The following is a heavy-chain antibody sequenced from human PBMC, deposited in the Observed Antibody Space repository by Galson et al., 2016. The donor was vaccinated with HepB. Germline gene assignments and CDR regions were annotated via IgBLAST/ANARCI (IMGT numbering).Heavy chain of an antibody. CDR2: IYYSGRT. V-gene: IGHV4-59*01. D-gene: IGHD6-19*01. CDR3: ARDDSGGWYGFHYGMDV. Sequence: ETLSLTCTVSGASISGYYLSWIRQPPGKGLEWIGYIYYSGRTNYNPSPKSRVTISVDTSKNQFSLKLSSVTATDTAVYYCARDDSGGWYGFHYGMDVWGQGTTVTVSS. J-gene: IGHJ6*02. CDR1: GASISGYY.